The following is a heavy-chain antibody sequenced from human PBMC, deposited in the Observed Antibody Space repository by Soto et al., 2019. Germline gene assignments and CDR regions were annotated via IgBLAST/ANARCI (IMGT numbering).Heavy chain of an antibody. J-gene: IGHJ4*02. Sequence: QLQLQESGPGLVKPSETLSLTCTVSGVSISNSSYYWGWIRRPPGKGVEGIGTIYYSGITYYNPSLNSRVTISVDTSTNQFSLKETSVTDADTAVYYCARHGSNWGQGTLVTVSS. CDR3: ARHGSN. V-gene: IGHV4-39*01. CDR2: IYYSGIT. CDR1: GVSISNSSYY.